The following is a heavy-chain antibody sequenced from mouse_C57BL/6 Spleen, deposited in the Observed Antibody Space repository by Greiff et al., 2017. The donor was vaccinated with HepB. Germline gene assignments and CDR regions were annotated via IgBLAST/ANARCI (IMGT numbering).Heavy chain of an antibody. J-gene: IGHJ2*01. Sequence: EVKLMESGGDLVKPGGSLKLSCAASGFTFSSYGMSWVRQTPDKRLEWVATISSGGSYTYYPDSVKGRFTISRDNAKNTLYLQMSSLKSEDTAMYYGARAVLMTTVVAKNYFDYWGQGTTLTVSS. D-gene: IGHD1-1*01. V-gene: IGHV5-6*01. CDR2: ISSGGSYT. CDR1: GFTFSSYG. CDR3: ARAVLMTTVVAKNYFDY.